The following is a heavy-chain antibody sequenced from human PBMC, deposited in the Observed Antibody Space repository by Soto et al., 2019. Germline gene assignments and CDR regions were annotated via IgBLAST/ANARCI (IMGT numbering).Heavy chain of an antibody. CDR3: ARSGGLWELSTDAFDI. CDR1: GFTFSSYG. CDR2: ISYDGSNK. V-gene: IGHV3-30*03. Sequence: PGGSLRLSCAASGFTFSSYGMHWVRQAPGKGLEWVAVISYDGSNKYYADSVKGRFTISRDNSKNTLYLQMNSLRAEDTAVYYCARSGGLWELSTDAFDIWGQGTMVTVSS. J-gene: IGHJ3*02. D-gene: IGHD3-16*02.